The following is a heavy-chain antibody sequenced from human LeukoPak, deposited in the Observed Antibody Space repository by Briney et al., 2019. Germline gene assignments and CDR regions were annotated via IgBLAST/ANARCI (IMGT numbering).Heavy chain of an antibody. CDR1: GFTFSGFA. D-gene: IGHD5-18*01. J-gene: IGHJ4*02. CDR2: ISTNGGNT. V-gene: IGHV3-64*01. Sequence: GGSLRLSCTASGFTFSGFAMHWVRQAPGKGLEYVSSISTNGGNTCYANSVKGRFTISRDNSKNTLYLQMGSLRPEDMAVYYCARGQLWSPYYFDYWGQGTLVTVSS. CDR3: ARGQLWSPYYFDY.